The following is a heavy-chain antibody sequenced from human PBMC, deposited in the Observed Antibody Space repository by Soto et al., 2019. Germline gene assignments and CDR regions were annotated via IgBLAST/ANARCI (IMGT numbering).Heavy chain of an antibody. J-gene: IGHJ5*02. Sequence: EVQLVESGGGLVQPGGSLILSCAASGFTFSSYSMNWVRQAPGKGLEWVSYISSSSSTIYYADSVKGRFTISRDNAKNSLYLQMNSLRDEDTAVYYCAREYYDILTGLNWFDPWGQGTLVTVSS. D-gene: IGHD3-9*01. V-gene: IGHV3-48*02. CDR1: GFTFSSYS. CDR3: AREYYDILTGLNWFDP. CDR2: ISSSSSTI.